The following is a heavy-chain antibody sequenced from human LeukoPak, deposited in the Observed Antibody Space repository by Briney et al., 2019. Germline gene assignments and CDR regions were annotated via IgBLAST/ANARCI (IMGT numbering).Heavy chain of an antibody. CDR2: ISSSGSTI. V-gene: IGHV3-11*01. CDR3: SRVNQDIVVVPAAMCWFDP. Sequence: GGSLRLSCAASGFTFSGYDMNWIRQAPGKGLEWVSYISSSGSTIYYADSVKGRFTISRDNAKNTLYLQMNSLRAEDTAVYYCSRVNQDIVVVPAAMCWFDPWGEGTLVTVSP. J-gene: IGHJ5*02. CDR1: GFTFSGYD. D-gene: IGHD2-2*01.